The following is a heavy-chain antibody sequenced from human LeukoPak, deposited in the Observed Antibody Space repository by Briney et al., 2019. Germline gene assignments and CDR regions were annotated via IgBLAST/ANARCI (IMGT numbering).Heavy chain of an antibody. J-gene: IGHJ4*02. CDR3: VRDQGRSIAARLVY. D-gene: IGHD6-6*01. V-gene: IGHV4-38-2*02. CDR1: GYSISSGYY. CDR2: IYYSGST. Sequence: SETLSLTCTVSGYSISSGYYWGWIRQPPGKGLEWIGRIYYSGSTYYNPAFKRRVTISVDTSKNQFSLKVNSVTAADTAVYYCVRDQGRSIAARLVYWGQGTLVTVSS.